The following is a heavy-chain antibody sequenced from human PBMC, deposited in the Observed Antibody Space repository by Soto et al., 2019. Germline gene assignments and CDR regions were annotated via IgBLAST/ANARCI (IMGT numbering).Heavy chain of an antibody. CDR1: GYTFTTFW. CDR3: AREVVRGVLNIRYYFDY. D-gene: IGHD3-10*01. V-gene: IGHV5-10-1*01. CDR2: IDPRDSYV. J-gene: IGHJ4*02. Sequence: PGESLKISCTGFGYTFTTFWISWVRQMPGKGLEWMGRIDPRDSYVNYSPSFQGHVTISLDKSISTAYLQWGSLKASDTAMYYCAREVVRGVLNIRYYFDYWGQGTLVTVSS.